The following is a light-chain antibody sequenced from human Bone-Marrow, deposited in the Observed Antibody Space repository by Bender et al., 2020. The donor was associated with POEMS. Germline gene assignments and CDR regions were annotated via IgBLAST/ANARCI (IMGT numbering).Light chain of an antibody. V-gene: IGLV2-11*01. Sequence: QSALTQPRSVSGSPGQSVTISCTGTSSDFGDYTYVSWYQQQHPGKAPKLMIYDVSERPSGVPARFLGSKSGNTASLTISGLQAEDEADYYCSSFTTRTTLVFGGGTKLTVL. CDR1: SSDFGDYTY. CDR3: SSFTTRTTLV. J-gene: IGLJ2*01. CDR2: DVS.